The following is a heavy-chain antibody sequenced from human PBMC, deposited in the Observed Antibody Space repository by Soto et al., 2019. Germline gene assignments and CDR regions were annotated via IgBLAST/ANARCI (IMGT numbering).Heavy chain of an antibody. CDR3: LRPYYFDY. CDR1: GFPFSDYY. J-gene: IGHJ4*02. CDR2: ISSDGATI. Sequence: KPGGSLRLSCAASGFPFSDYYMTWIRQAPGKGLEWVSFISSDGATIYYADSVKGRFTISRDNAKNSLYLQMDSLRAEDTAVYYCLRPYYFDYWGRGTLVTVSS. V-gene: IGHV3-11*01.